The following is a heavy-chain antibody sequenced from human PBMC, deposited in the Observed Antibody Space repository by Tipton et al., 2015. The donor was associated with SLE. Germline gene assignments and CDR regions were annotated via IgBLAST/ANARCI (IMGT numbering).Heavy chain of an antibody. CDR1: EFTFSKYA. J-gene: IGHJ4*02. CDR2: IKEDGSEK. V-gene: IGHV3-7*03. CDR3: AREPGYYFDY. Sequence: GSLRLSCAASEFTFSKYAMTWVRQTPGKGLEWVANIKEDGSEKHYVDSLKGRLTISRDNAKNSLFLEMDRLRAEDTAVYYCAREPGYYFDYWGQGTLVTVSS.